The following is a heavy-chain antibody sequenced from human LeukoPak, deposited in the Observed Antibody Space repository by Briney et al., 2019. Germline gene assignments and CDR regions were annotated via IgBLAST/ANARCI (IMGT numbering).Heavy chain of an antibody. D-gene: IGHD3-16*02. CDR1: GGSISGYY. CDR2: IYYRGST. V-gene: IGHV4-59*08. J-gene: IGHJ6*02. CDR3: ARLSIEKYGMDV. Sequence: SETLSLTCTVSGGSISGYYWSWIRQPPGKGLEWIGYIYYRGSTNYNPSLKSRVTISVDTSKNQFSLKLTSVTAADTAMYYCARLSIEKYGMDVWGQGTTVTVSS.